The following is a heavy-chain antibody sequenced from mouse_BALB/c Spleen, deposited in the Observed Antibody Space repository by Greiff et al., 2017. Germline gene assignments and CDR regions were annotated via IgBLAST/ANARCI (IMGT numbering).Heavy chain of an antibody. Sequence: EVKVIESGGGLVQPGGSLKLSCAASGFDFSRYWMSWVRQAPGKGLEWIGEINPDSSTINYTPSLKDKFIISRDNAKNTLYLQMSKVRSEDTALYYCARPGVYYDYDEGFAYWGQGTLVTVSA. J-gene: IGHJ3*01. CDR2: INPDSSTI. CDR1: GFDFSRYW. D-gene: IGHD2-4*01. V-gene: IGHV4-1*02. CDR3: ARPGVYYDYDEGFAY.